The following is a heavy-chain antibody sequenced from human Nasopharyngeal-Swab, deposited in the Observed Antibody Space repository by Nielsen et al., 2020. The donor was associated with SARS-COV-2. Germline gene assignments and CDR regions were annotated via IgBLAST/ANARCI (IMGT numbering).Heavy chain of an antibody. J-gene: IGHJ4*02. V-gene: IGHV3-48*03. CDR2: ISSSGSTI. CDR3: ARDQAYYYDSSGYAYFDY. Sequence: GGSLRLSCAASGFTFSSYEMNWVRQATGQGLEGVSYISSSGSTIYYADSVKGRFTISRDNAKNSLYLQMNSLRAEDTAVYYCARDQAYYYDSSGYAYFDYWGQGTLVTVSS. CDR1: GFTFSSYE. D-gene: IGHD3-22*01.